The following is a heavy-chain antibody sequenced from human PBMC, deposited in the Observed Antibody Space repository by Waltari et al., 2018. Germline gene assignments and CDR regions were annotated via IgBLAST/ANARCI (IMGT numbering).Heavy chain of an antibody. CDR3: ARDVPYSSSSGAFDI. CDR1: GGTFSSYT. J-gene: IGHJ3*02. V-gene: IGHV1-69*08. Sequence: QVQLVQSGAEVKKPGSSVKVSCKASGGTFSSYTISWVRQAPGQGLEWMGRILPILGIANYAQKFQGRVTITADKSTSTAYMELSSLRSEDTAVYYCARDVPYSSSSGAFDIWGQGTMVTVSS. CDR2: ILPILGIA. D-gene: IGHD6-6*01.